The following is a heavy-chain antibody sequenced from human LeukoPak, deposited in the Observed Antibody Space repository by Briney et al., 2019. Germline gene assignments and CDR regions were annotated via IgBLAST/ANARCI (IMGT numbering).Heavy chain of an antibody. Sequence: PSETLSLTCTVSGGSISSSSYHWGWIRQPPGKGLEWIGSIYYSGSTYYNPSLKSRVTISVDTSKNQFSLKLSSVTAADTAVYYCARHDEMTTVTTGYDYWGQGTLVTVSS. J-gene: IGHJ4*02. CDR2: IYYSGST. D-gene: IGHD4-17*01. V-gene: IGHV4-39*01. CDR3: ARHDEMTTVTTGYDY. CDR1: GGSISSSSYH.